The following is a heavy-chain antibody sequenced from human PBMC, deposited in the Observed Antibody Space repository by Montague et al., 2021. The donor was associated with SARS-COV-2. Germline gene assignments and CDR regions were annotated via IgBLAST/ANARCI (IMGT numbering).Heavy chain of an antibody. CDR3: ARHPPGYRYFYYLDV. Sequence: SETLSLTCTVSGASISSYYWCWTRHPPGKGLEWIGYLYYSGSTNNNYSPTSRVTISVDTSKNKFSLRLNSVTAADTAVYYCARHPPGYRYFYYLDVWGKGTTVTVSS. J-gene: IGHJ6*03. D-gene: IGHD1-1*01. V-gene: IGHV4-59*01. CDR1: GASISSYY. CDR2: LYYSGST.